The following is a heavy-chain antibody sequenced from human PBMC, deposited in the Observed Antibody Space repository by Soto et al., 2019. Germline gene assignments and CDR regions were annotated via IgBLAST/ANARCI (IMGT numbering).Heavy chain of an antibody. V-gene: IGHV1-69*01. CDR3: ARNGIPVTAITEHFDY. J-gene: IGHJ4*02. CDR2: IIPICGTA. D-gene: IGHD2-21*02. CDR1: GGTFSSYA. Sequence: QVQLVQSGAEVKKHGSSVKVSCKASGGTFSSYAISWVRQAPGQGLEWLGGIIPICGTANYAQKIQGRVTITADESTSTAYMERRSLRSEDTAVYYCARNGIPVTAITEHFDYWGQGTLVTVYS.